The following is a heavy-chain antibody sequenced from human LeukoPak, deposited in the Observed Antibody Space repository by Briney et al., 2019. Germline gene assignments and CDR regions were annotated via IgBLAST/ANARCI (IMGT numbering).Heavy chain of an antibody. D-gene: IGHD3-22*01. Sequence: SETLSLTCTVSGGSISSYYWSWIRQPAGKGLEWIGRIYTSGSTNYNPSLKSRVTISVDTSKNQFSLKLSSVTAADTAVYYCARGYKWLLPFDYWGQGTLVTVSS. CDR2: IYTSGST. J-gene: IGHJ4*02. CDR3: ARGYKWLLPFDY. V-gene: IGHV4-4*07. CDR1: GGSISSYY.